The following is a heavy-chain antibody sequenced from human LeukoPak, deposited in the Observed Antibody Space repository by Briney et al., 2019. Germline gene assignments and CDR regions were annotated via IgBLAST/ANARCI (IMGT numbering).Heavy chain of an antibody. V-gene: IGHV6-1*01. Sequence: SQTLSLTCAISGDSVSSNSVAWNWIRQSPSRGLEWLGRTYYRSKWYNDYAVSVKSRITIKPDTSKNQFSLQLNSVTPEDTAVYYCARENITAVAAVFDYWGQGTPVTVSS. D-gene: IGHD6-19*01. CDR2: TYYRSKWYN. J-gene: IGHJ4*02. CDR1: GDSVSSNSVA. CDR3: ARENITAVAAVFDY.